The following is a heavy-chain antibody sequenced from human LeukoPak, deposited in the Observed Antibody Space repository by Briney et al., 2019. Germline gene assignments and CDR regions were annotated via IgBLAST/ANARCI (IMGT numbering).Heavy chain of an antibody. CDR3: ARLPYYDSSGYYLFGDY. Sequence: ASVKVSCKASGYTFTSYYMHWVRQAPGQGLEWMGIINPSGGSTSYAQKFQGRVTMTRDMSTSTVYMELSSLRSEDTAVYYCARLPYYDSSGYYLFGDYWGQGTLVTVSS. V-gene: IGHV1-46*01. D-gene: IGHD3-22*01. CDR1: GYTFTSYY. J-gene: IGHJ4*02. CDR2: INPSGGST.